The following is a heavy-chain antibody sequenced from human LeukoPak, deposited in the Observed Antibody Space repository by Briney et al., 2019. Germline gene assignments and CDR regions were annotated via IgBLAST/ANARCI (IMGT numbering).Heavy chain of an antibody. J-gene: IGHJ4*02. CDR2: ISSSGSYT. CDR1: GFTFSDYY. D-gene: IGHD1-26*01. CDR3: ARDKWELLLFDY. V-gene: IGHV3-11*06. Sequence: GGSLRPSCAASGFTFSDYYMSWIRQAPGKGLEWVSYISSSGSYTNYADSVKGRFTISRDNAKNSLYLQMNSLRAEDTAVYYCARDKWELLLFDYWGQGTLVTVSS.